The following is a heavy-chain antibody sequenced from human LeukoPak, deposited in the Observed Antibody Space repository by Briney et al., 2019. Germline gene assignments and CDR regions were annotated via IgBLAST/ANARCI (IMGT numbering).Heavy chain of an antibody. V-gene: IGHV3-43D*03. Sequence: PGGSLRLSCAASGFTFDDYAMHWVRQAPGKGLEWVSLISWDGGSTYYADSVKGRFTISRDNSKNSLYLQMNSLRAEDTALYYCAKDIWVTFGGVDIPGDAFDIWGQGTMVTVSS. J-gene: IGHJ3*02. CDR2: ISWDGGST. CDR1: GFTFDDYA. D-gene: IGHD3-16*01. CDR3: AKDIWVTFGGVDIPGDAFDI.